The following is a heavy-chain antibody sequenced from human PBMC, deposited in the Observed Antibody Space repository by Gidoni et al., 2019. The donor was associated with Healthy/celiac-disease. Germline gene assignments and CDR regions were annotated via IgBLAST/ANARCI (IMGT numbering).Heavy chain of an antibody. V-gene: IGHV3-48*02. D-gene: IGHD1-26*01. Sequence: EVQLVESGGGLVQPGGSLRFPCAASGFPFSRYSMNWVRQAPGKGLEWVSYISSSSSTIYYADSVKGRFTISRDNAKNSLYLQMNSLRDEDTAVYYCARDRYSGSYYYYYGMDVWGQGTTVTVSS. CDR2: ISSSSSTI. J-gene: IGHJ6*02. CDR3: ARDRYSGSYYYYYGMDV. CDR1: GFPFSRYS.